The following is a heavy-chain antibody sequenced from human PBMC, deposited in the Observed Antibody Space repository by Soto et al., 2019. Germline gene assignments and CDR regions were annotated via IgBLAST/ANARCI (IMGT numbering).Heavy chain of an antibody. CDR1: GYSFTTYG. V-gene: IGHV1-18*01. J-gene: IGHJ6*02. Sequence: QVQLVQSRGEVKKPGASVKVSCKTSGYSFTTYGISWVRQAPGQGLEWMGWISGYNGNTNYAQNLQVRVTMTTSTSTSTAYMELRSLRSDDTAVYYCAREGPAPYYYYGMDVWGQGSTVTVSS. CDR3: AREGPAPYYYYGMDV. CDR2: ISGYNGNT.